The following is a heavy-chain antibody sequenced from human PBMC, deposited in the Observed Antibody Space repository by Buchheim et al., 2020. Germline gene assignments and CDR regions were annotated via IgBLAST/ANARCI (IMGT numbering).Heavy chain of an antibody. CDR1: GGSFSGYY. CDR2: INHSGST. J-gene: IGHJ4*02. CDR3: AREVREGDHADY. V-gene: IGHV4-34*01. Sequence: QVQLQQWGAGLLKPSETLSLTCAAYGGSFSGYYWSWIRQPPGKGLEWIGEINHSGSTNYNPSLKSRVTISVDTSKNQFSLKLSSVTAADTAVYYCAREVREGDHADYWGQGTL. D-gene: IGHD3-10*01.